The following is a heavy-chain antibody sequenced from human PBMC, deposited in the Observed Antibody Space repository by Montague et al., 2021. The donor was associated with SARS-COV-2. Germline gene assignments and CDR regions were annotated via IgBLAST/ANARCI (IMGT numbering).Heavy chain of an antibody. CDR2: VHYSGKT. J-gene: IGHJ5*02. V-gene: IGHV4-59*02. CDR1: GVSVKNYY. CDR3: ARHHISTMYGYSWFDP. Sequence: SETLSLTCTVSGVSVKNYYWSWIRQPPGKGLGWIGYVHYSGKTKSNLSLQNPISISLDASKNQFYLSLTSVTSADAAVYYCARHHISTMYGYSWFDPWGRGTLVTVSS. D-gene: IGHD1-14*01.